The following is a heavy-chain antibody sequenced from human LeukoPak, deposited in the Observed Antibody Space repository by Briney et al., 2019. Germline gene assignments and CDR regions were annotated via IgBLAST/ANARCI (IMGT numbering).Heavy chain of an antibody. CDR2: ISSGGDNT. CDR3: AKSHRGHCSTTTCDDEGDY. V-gene: IGHV3-23*01. J-gene: IGHJ4*02. D-gene: IGHD2-2*01. CDR1: GFTFSTYA. Sequence: GGFLRLSCAASGFTFSTYAMSWVRQAPGKGLKWVSSISSGGDNTYYADSVRGRFTISRDNSKNTLYLQLNSLRAEDTAVYYCAKSHRGHCSTTTCDDEGDYWGQGTLVTVSS.